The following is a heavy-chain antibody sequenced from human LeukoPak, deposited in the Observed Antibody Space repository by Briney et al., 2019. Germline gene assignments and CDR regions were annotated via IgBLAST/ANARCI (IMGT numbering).Heavy chain of an antibody. CDR2: ISGSGGST. D-gene: IGHD2-15*01. J-gene: IGHJ1*01. V-gene: IGHV3-23*01. CDR3: AKGSYCSGGSCYLRYFQH. Sequence: GGSLRRSCAASGFTFSSYAMSWVRQAPGKGLEWVSAISGSGGSTYYADSVKGRFTISRDNSKNTLYLQMNSLRAEDTAVYYCAKGSYCSGGSCYLRYFQHWGQGTLVTVSS. CDR1: GFTFSSYA.